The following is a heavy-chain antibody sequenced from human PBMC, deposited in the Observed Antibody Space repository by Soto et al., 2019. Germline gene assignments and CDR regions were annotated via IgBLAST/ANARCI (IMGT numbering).Heavy chain of an antibody. CDR1: GYTFTGYY. Sequence: QVQLVQSGAEVKKPGASVKVSCKAPGYTFTGYYMPWVRQAPGQGLEWMGWINPNSGGTNYAQKFQGRVTMTRDTSISTAYMELSRLRSDDTAVYYCARGPLLRFLEGSLQYYGMDVWGQGTTVTVSS. CDR3: ARGPLLRFLEGSLQYYGMDV. J-gene: IGHJ6*02. D-gene: IGHD3-3*01. CDR2: INPNSGGT. V-gene: IGHV1-2*02.